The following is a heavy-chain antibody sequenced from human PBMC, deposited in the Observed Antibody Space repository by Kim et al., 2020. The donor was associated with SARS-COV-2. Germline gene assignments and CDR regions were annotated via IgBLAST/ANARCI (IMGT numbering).Heavy chain of an antibody. CDR1: GYTFTSYG. Sequence: ASVKVSCKASGYTFTSYGISWVRQAPGQGLEWMGWISAYNGNTNYAQKLQGRVTMTTDTSTSTAYMELRSLRSDDTAVYYCARDGGEVGYLQPYIVVVPAAQPNDYWGQGTLVTVSS. CDR2: ISAYNGNT. J-gene: IGHJ4*02. CDR3: ARDGGEVGYLQPYIVVVPAAQPNDY. D-gene: IGHD2-2*01. V-gene: IGHV1-18*01.